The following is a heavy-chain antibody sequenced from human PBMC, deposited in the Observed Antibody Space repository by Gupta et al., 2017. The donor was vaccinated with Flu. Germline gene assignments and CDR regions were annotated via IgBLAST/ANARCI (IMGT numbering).Heavy chain of an antibody. J-gene: IGHJ4*02. D-gene: IGHD5-18*01. CDR1: GGSISSNW. CDR2: IFASGST. V-gene: IGHV4-4*07. CDR3: ARDGGRSYGAGFDY. Sequence: QVPLQETCPGLVKPSETLSLPCTVSGGSISSNWWRWIRQPAGKGLEWIGRIFASGSTNYNPSLKSRVTMSIDTAKNQISLKVNSVTAADTAVYYCARDGGRSYGAGFDYWGQGTVVTVSS.